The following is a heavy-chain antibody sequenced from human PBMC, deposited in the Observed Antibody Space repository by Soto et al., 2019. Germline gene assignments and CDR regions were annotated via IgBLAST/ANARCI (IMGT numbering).Heavy chain of an antibody. J-gene: IGHJ4*02. D-gene: IGHD6-19*01. V-gene: IGHV4-34*01. CDR2: INHSGST. Sequence: SETLSLTCAFYFGSFSGYYLSWIRQPPGKGLEWIGEINHSGSTNYNPSLKSRVTISVDTSKNQLSLKLTSVTAADTAVYYCAMGLAPVELDYWGPGALVTVPQ. CDR3: AMGLAPVELDY. CDR1: FGSFSGYY.